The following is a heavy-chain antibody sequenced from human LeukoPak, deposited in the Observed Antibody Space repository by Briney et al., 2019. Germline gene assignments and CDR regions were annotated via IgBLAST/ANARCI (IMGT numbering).Heavy chain of an antibody. Sequence: GGSLRLSCGVSGVIFSTHSMNWVRQAPGKGPEWVATVSTEGEYIYYGDSVRGRFTISRDDARNSLYLQMNRLRVEDTALYYCVVSSYSSTWYLDSWGQGTLVTVSS. D-gene: IGHD6-13*01. J-gene: IGHJ4*02. V-gene: IGHV3-21*01. CDR2: VSTEGEYI. CDR1: GVIFSTHS. CDR3: VVSSYSSTWYLDS.